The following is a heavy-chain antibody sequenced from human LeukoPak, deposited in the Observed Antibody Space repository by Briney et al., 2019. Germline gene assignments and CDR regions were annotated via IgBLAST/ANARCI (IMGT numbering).Heavy chain of an antibody. CDR1: GVSISSYY. Sequence: SETLSLTCTVSGVSISSYYWRWIPQPAGQGLEWLGRTYTSGSTNYNPSLRSRVNMSVDTSKNQSSLRLSSVTAADTAVYYCARESLTWLQSRTSWFDPWGQGTLVTVSS. D-gene: IGHD5-24*01. V-gene: IGHV4-4*07. J-gene: IGHJ5*02. CDR3: ARESLTWLQSRTSWFDP. CDR2: TYTSGST.